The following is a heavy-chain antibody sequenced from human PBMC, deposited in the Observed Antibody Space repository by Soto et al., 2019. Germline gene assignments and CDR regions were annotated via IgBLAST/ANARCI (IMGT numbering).Heavy chain of an antibody. CDR3: ARHRKSGSYPMEDFAI. CDR1: GYTFTNYW. V-gene: IGHV5-51*01. CDR2: IYPFDSDT. J-gene: IGHJ3*02. Sequence: LTISCQGSGYTFTNYWIGWVRQMPGKGLEWMGIIYPFDSDTRYSPSFQGQVTFSVDKSIRTAYLKWSSLKASDTAMFYCARHRKSGSYPMEDFAIWGQGTMVTVSS. D-gene: IGHD1-26*01.